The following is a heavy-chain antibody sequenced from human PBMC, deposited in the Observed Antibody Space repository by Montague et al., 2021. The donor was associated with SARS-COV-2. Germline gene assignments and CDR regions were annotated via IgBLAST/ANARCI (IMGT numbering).Heavy chain of an antibody. CDR1: GASFSGYH. J-gene: IGHJ5*02. V-gene: IGHV4-34*10. CDR2: VIHSGKT. D-gene: IGHD3-22*01. Sequence: SETLSLTCAVYGASFSGYHWTWIRKSPGRGLEWIGIVIHSGKTSYNQSPQSRLTMSVNTYKKQFYLGLSSVTAADTAVYFCAKESHNYETQGLRTGWFDPWGQGTLVTVSS. CDR3: AKESHNYETQGLRTGWFDP.